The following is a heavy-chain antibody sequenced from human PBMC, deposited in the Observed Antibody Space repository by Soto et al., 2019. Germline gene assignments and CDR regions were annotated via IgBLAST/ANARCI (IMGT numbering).Heavy chain of an antibody. V-gene: IGHV3-23*01. J-gene: IGHJ5*02. D-gene: IGHD6-13*01. CDR1: GFTFSSYA. Sequence: PGGSLRLSCAASGFTFSSYAMSWVRQAPGKGLEWVSAISGSGGSTYYADTVKGRFTISRDNSKNTLYLQMNSLRAEDTAVYYCAKDQYSSSWPETTLLNWFDPWGQGTLVTVSS. CDR2: ISGSGGST. CDR3: AKDQYSSSWPETTLLNWFDP.